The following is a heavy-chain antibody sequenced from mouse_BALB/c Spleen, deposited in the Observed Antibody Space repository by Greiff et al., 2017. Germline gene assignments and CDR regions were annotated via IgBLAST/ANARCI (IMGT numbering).Heavy chain of an antibody. CDR1: GFTFSNYW. J-gene: IGHJ4*01. V-gene: IGHV6-6*02. D-gene: IGHD2-3*01. CDR2: IRLKSNNYAT. Sequence: EVKLMESGGGLVQPGGSMKLSCVASGFTFSNYWMNWVRQSPEKGLEWVAEIRLKSNNYATHYAESVKGRFTISRDDSKSSVYLQMNNLRAEDTGIYYCTPLYDPGAMDYWGQGTSVTVSS. CDR3: TPLYDPGAMDY.